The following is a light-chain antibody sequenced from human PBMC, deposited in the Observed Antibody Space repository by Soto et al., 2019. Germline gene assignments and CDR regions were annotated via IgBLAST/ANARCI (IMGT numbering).Light chain of an antibody. CDR1: QSISSW. CDR2: KAS. Sequence: DIQMAQSPSTLSASVGDRVTITCRASQSISSWLAWYQQKPGKAPKLLIYKASSLESGVPSRFSGSGSGTEFTLTISSLQPDDFATDCCQQYNSLWTFGQGTKVEIK. V-gene: IGKV1-5*03. J-gene: IGKJ1*01. CDR3: QQYNSLWT.